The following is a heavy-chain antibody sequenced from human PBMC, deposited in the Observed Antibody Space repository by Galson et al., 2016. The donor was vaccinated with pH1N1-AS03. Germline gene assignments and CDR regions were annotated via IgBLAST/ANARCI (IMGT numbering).Heavy chain of an antibody. J-gene: IGHJ4*02. CDR2: VYRSGST. V-gene: IGHV4-4*01. Sequence: LSLTCAVSGGSVSDNNWWSWVRQPPGKGLEWIGEVYRSGSTNYNPSLNSRVTMSIDKSNNQFSLNLGSVTAADTAVYFCASAGYHTPGYHYWGQGALVTVSS. D-gene: IGHD3-16*02. CDR1: GGSVSDNNW. CDR3: ASAGYHTPGYHY.